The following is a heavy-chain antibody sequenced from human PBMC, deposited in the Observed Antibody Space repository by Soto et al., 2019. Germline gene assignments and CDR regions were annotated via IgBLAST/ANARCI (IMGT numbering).Heavy chain of an antibody. CDR2: ISGSGGST. V-gene: IGHV3-23*01. CDR1: GFTFSSYA. Sequence: GGSLRLSCAASGFTFSSYAMSWVRQAPGKGLEWVSAISGSGGSTYYADSVKGRFPISRDNCKNTLFMKMNSLRAEDTAVYYCAKSGSQSYDYIWGSYYFDYWGQGTLVTVSS. D-gene: IGHD3-16*01. J-gene: IGHJ4*02. CDR3: AKSGSQSYDYIWGSYYFDY.